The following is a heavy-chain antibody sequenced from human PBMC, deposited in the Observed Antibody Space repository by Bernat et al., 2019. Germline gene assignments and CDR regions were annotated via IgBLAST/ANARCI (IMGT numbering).Heavy chain of an antibody. V-gene: IGHV3-30*01. CDR2: ISYDGSNK. CDR3: AKDYHVGYSSSWAY. D-gene: IGHD6-13*01. CDR1: GFTFSSYA. Sequence: QVQLVESGGGVVQPGRSLRLSCAASGFTFSSYAMHWVRQAPGKGLEWVAVISYDGSNKYYADSVKGRFTISRDNSKNTLYLQMNSLRAEDTAVYYCAKDYHVGYSSSWAYWGQGTLVTVSS. J-gene: IGHJ4*02.